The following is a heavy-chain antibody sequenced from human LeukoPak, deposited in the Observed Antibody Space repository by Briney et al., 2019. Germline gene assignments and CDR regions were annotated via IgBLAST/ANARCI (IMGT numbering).Heavy chain of an antibody. V-gene: IGHV1-18*01. CDR1: GYTFTSYG. J-gene: IGHJ6*02. D-gene: IGHD3-10*01. CDR2: ISAYNGNT. CDR3: ASQADTVRGVDYYYYGMDV. Sequence: GASVKVSCKASGYTFTSYGISWVRQAPGQGLEWMGWISAYNGNTNYAQKLQGRVTMTTDTSTSTAYMELRSLRSDDTAVYYCASQADTVRGVDYYYYGMDVWGQGTTVTVSS.